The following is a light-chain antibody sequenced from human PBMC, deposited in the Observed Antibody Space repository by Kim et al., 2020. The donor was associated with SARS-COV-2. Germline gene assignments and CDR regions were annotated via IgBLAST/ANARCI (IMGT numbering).Light chain of an antibody. J-gene: IGKJ2*01. V-gene: IGKV3-11*01. CDR2: DAS. CDR3: QQRSNWYT. CDR1: QSVSSD. Sequence: LSMSPGERATPSCRASQSVSSDLAWYQQKPGQAPRLRIYDASNRATSIPARFSGSGSGTDFTLTISSREPEDFAVYYCQQRSNWYTFGQGTKLEI.